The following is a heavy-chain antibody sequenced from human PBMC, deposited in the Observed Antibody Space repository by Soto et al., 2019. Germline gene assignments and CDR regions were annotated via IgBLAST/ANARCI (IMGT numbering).Heavy chain of an antibody. J-gene: IGHJ4*02. CDR3: ARVGFGQQLVHGPLPNPIGY. V-gene: IGHV3-7*01. CDR1: GFTFSSYR. D-gene: IGHD6-13*01. CDR2: IKQDGSEK. Sequence: EVQLVESGGGLVQPGGSLRLSCAASGFTFSSYRMSWVHQAPGKGLEWVANIKQDGSEKYYVNSVKGRFTISRDNAKYSLFLKMNSLRAEDVAVYYCARVGFGQQLVHGPLPNPIGYWGQGPLVIVSS.